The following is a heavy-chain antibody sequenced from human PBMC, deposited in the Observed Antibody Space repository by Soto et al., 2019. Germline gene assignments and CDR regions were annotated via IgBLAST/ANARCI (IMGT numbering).Heavy chain of an antibody. V-gene: IGHV4-34*01. D-gene: IGHD6-13*01. Sequence: SETLSLTCAVYGGSFSGYYWSWIRQPPGKGLEWIGEINHSGSTNYNPSLKSRVTISVDTSKNQFSLKLSSVTAADTAVYYCARDGAAAEPYYYYGMDVWGQGTTVTVSS. CDR3: ARDGAAAEPYYYYGMDV. CDR1: GGSFSGYY. CDR2: INHSGST. J-gene: IGHJ6*02.